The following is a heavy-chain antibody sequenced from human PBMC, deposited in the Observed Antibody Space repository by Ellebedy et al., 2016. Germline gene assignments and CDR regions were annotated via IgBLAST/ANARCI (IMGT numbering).Heavy chain of an antibody. V-gene: IGHV3-74*01. CDR1: GFTFSDYS. CDR2: INNYGSIT. J-gene: IGHJ3*01. Sequence: GGSLRLXCAASGFTFSDYSMSWVRQAPGKGLVWVSRINNYGSITSYADSVKGRFTISRDNAKNTLYLQMNSLRVEDTAVYYCARDRDDPNAGDAFDVWGQGTMVTVSS. D-gene: IGHD1-1*01. CDR3: ARDRDDPNAGDAFDV.